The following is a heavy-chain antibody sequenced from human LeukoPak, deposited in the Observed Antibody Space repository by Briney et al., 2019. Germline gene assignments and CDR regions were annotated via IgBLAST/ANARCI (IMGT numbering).Heavy chain of an antibody. J-gene: IGHJ4*02. Sequence: ASVKVSCKASGYTFTSYDINWVRQATGQGLEWMGWMNPNSGNTGYAQKFQGRVTMTRNTSISTAYMELSSLRSEDTAVYYCARGFLWAAAGTFWGQGTLDTVSS. CDR3: ARGFLWAAAGTF. CDR2: MNPNSGNT. V-gene: IGHV1-8*01. CDR1: GYTFTSYD. D-gene: IGHD6-13*01.